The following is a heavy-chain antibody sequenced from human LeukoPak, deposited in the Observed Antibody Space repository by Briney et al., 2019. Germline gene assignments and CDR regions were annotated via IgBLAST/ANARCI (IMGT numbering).Heavy chain of an antibody. CDR3: ARGYDSSGYYSAPDY. CDR2: INPSGGST. Sequence: ASLKVSSTASGYTFTSYYMHSVRQAPGQRLEWMGIINPSGGSTSYAPKVQGRVTTPRDTTTSTVDMEVSSLRSEDTAVYYCARGYDSSGYYSAPDYWGQGTLVTVSS. D-gene: IGHD3-22*01. CDR1: GYTFTSYY. V-gene: IGHV1-46*01. J-gene: IGHJ4*02.